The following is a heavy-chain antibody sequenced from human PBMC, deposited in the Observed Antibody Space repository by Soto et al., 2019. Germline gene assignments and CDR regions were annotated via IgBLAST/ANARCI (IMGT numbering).Heavy chain of an antibody. CDR2: INPDNGNT. Sequence: QVPLVQSGAEVKKPGASVKISCKASGYTFTRYTMNWVRQAPGQRLEWMGWINPDNGNTKSSQKFQDRVMITSDTTTSPVYSVLSSRRCVNTAVYYFARGIATCMLDPWGRGTLVTVSS. CDR3: ARGIATCMLDP. J-gene: IGHJ5*02. V-gene: IGHV1-3*01. CDR1: GYTFTRYT. D-gene: IGHD1-1*01.